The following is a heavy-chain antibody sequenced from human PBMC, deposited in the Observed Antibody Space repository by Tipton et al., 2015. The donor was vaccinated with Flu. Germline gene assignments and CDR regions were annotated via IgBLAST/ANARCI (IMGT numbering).Heavy chain of an antibody. V-gene: IGHV3-7*01. D-gene: IGHD6-19*01. J-gene: IGHJ6*02. CDR1: GFTFSCYW. CDR3: AREGSGWSDYYYCMDD. CDR2: IKQDGSEK. Sequence: GSLRHSCAASGFTFSCYWKSRVRKAPGKGLEWVDNIKQDGSEKYYVDSVKVRFTISRDNAKNSLYLQKNSLRAVDTAVYYCAREGSGWSDYYYCMDDWGQGTTLTVSS.